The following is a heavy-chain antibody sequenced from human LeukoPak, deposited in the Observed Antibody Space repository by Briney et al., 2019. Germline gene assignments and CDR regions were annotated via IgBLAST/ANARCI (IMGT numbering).Heavy chain of an antibody. J-gene: IGHJ4*02. CDR1: GFTFSSYA. Sequence: QTGGSLRLSCAASGFTFSSYAMSWVRQAPGKGLEWVSGISGSSGSTYYADSVKGRFTISRDNSKNTLYLQMNSLRAEDTAVYYCAKDLLAYCGGDCPPPDYWGLGTLVTVSS. V-gene: IGHV3-23*01. D-gene: IGHD2-21*02. CDR3: AKDLLAYCGGDCPPPDY. CDR2: ISGSSGST.